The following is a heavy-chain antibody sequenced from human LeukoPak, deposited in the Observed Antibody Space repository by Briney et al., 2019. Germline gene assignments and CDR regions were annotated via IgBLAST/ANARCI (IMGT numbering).Heavy chain of an antibody. J-gene: IGHJ4*02. Sequence: PSETLSLTCTVSGGSISSGGYYWSWLRQPPGKGLEWIGYIYHSGYTYYNTSLKSRVTISVDTSKNQFSLKLSSVTAADTAVYYCARDISSGWLISIDSWGQGTLVTVSS. CDR2: IYHSGYT. CDR3: ARDISSGWLISIDS. V-gene: IGHV4-30-2*01. CDR1: GGSISSGGYY. D-gene: IGHD6-19*01.